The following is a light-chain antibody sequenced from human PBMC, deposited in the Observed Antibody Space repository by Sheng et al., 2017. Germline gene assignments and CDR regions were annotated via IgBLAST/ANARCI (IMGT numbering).Light chain of an antibody. CDR1: EHCQS. CDR2: TAS. V-gene: IGKV1-39*01. Sequence: DIQMTQSPSSLSASGRRQSHHHLPGKSEHCQSLSWYQXKPGKAPKLLIYTASSLQXGVPSRFSGFGSGTDFTLTISSLQPEDFATYYCQQSYNTPTWTFGQGTKVEIK. CDR3: QQSYNTPTWT. J-gene: IGKJ1*01.